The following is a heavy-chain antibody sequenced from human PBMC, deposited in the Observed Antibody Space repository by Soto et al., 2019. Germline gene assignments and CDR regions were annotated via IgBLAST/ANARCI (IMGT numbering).Heavy chain of an antibody. CDR2: IRSKANSYAT. D-gene: IGHD5-18*01. CDR1: GFTFSGSA. V-gene: IGHV3-73*02. J-gene: IGHJ6*02. Sequence: EVQLVESGGGLVQPGGSLKLSCAASGFTFSGSAMHWVRQASGKGLEWVGRIRSKANSYATAYAASVKGRFTISRDDSKNTAYLQMNSLTTEDTAVYYCTNPQLYYGMDVWGQGTTVTVSS. CDR3: TNPQLYYGMDV.